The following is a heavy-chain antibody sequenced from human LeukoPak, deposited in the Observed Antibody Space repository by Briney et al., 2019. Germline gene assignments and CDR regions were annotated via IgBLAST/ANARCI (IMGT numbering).Heavy chain of an antibody. J-gene: IGHJ4*02. CDR3: ARRDMATNTPFDY. CDR1: GYTFTKYW. CDR2: IYPGDSDT. V-gene: IGHV5-51*01. D-gene: IGHD5-24*01. Sequence: PGESLKISCKGSGYTFTKYWIGWVRQTPGKGLECMGIIYPGDSDTRYSPSFQGQVTISADKSISTAYLQWSSLKASDTAMYCCARRDMATNTPFDYWGQGTLVTVSS.